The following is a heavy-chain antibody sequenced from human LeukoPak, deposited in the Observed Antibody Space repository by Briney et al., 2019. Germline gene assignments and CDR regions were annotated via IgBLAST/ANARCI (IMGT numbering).Heavy chain of an antibody. D-gene: IGHD3-3*01. Sequence: SETLSLTCDVSGYSITNGYYWVWLRQPPGKGLEWIGSLYHSDSIYYNPSLKSRVTMSVDTSKNQSPLRLSFVTAADTAVYYCARQHDSYYSYYVDVWGRGTTVPVSS. V-gene: IGHV4-38-2*01. J-gene: IGHJ6*03. CDR1: GYSITNGYY. CDR3: ARQHDSYYSYYVDV. CDR2: LYHSDSI.